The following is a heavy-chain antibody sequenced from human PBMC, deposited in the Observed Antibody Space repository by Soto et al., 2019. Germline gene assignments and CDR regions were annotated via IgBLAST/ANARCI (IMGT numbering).Heavy chain of an antibody. J-gene: IGHJ4*02. CDR1: LYTFTNYG. CDR2: ISPYSGNT. V-gene: IGHV1-18*01. D-gene: IGHD6-19*01. Sequence: QVQLVQSRAEVKKPGASVKVSCKTSLYTFTNYGFSWVRQAPGQGLEWMGWISPYSGNTNYAQKLQGRVTLTTDTSTTTAYLELRSLKSDDTAVYYCATQPYSGVWPEGNYFDYWGQGTLVTVSS. CDR3: ATQPYSGVWPEGNYFDY.